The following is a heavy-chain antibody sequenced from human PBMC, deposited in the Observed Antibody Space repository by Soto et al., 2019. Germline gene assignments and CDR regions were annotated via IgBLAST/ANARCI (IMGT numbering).Heavy chain of an antibody. CDR3: TRTISVAGGGSDY. CDR1: GFTFSGSA. CDR2: IRSKANSYET. V-gene: IGHV3-73*02. D-gene: IGHD6-19*01. Sequence: EVQLVESGGGLVQPGGSLKLSCAASGFTFSGSAMHWVRQASGKGLEWVGRIRSKANSYETAYAASVKGRFTISRDDSKNTAYLQMNSLKTEDTAVYYCTRTISVAGGGSDYWGQGTLVTVSS. J-gene: IGHJ4*02.